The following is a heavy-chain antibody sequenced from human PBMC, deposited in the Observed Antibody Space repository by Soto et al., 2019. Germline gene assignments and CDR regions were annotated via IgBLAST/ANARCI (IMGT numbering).Heavy chain of an antibody. CDR2: IYYSGST. Sequence: SETLSLTCTVSGGSISSNDYDWSGIRQPPGKGLEWIGYIYYSGSTYYNPSPKRRVTISADTSKTQFSLKLTSVTAADTAVYYCARGRSNWNQGPFDIWGQGTVVTVS. V-gene: IGHV4-30-4*01. J-gene: IGHJ3*02. CDR3: ARGRSNWNQGPFDI. D-gene: IGHD1-20*01. CDR1: GGSISSNDYD.